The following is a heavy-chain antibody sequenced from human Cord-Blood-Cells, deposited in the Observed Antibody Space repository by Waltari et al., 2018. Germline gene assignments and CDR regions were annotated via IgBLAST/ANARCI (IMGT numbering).Heavy chain of an antibody. J-gene: IGHJ3*02. CDR1: GGTFSSYA. V-gene: IGHV1-69*01. D-gene: IGHD2-2*02. CDR2: IIPIFGTA. Sequence: QVQLVQSGAEVKKPGSSVKVSCKASGGTFSSYAISWVRQAPGQGLEWMGGIIPIFGTANYGQKFQGRGTITADESTSTAYMELSSLRSEDTAVYYCARGGCSSTSCYKSAFDIWGQGTMVTVSS. CDR3: ARGGCSSTSCYKSAFDI.